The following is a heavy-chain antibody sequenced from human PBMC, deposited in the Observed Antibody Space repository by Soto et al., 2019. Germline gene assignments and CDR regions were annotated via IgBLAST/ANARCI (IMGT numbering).Heavy chain of an antibody. CDR1: GYTFTSYA. J-gene: IGHJ6*02. CDR3: ARDVRHYYDSSGYSSYGMDV. D-gene: IGHD3-22*01. Sequence: ASVNVSCTSSGYTFTSYAMHWVRKSPGQRLEWMGWINACNGNTKYSQKFQGRVTITRDTSASTAYMELSSLRSEDTAVYYCARDVRHYYDSSGYSSYGMDVWGQGTTVTVSS. CDR2: INACNGNT. V-gene: IGHV1-3*01.